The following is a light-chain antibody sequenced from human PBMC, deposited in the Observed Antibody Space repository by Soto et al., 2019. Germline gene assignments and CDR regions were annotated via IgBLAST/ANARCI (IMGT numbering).Light chain of an antibody. Sequence: EVVMTQSPATLSVSPGERATLSCRASQNIRTKLAWFQQKPGQAPRLLIYAASTRATGIPARFSGSGSGTDFTLTISSLQSEDFAVYYCQQYNNWPPYTFGQGTKLEIK. J-gene: IGKJ2*01. CDR3: QQYNNWPPYT. CDR2: AAS. CDR1: QNIRTK. V-gene: IGKV3-15*01.